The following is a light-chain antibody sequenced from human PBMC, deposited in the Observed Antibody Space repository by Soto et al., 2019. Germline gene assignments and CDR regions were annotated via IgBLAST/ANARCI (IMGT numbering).Light chain of an antibody. J-gene: IGKJ1*01. CDR1: QSISSW. V-gene: IGKV1-5*01. CDR3: QQYNSSPWT. CDR2: DAS. Sequence: GDRVPITCRASQSISSWLAWYQQKPGKAPKLLIYDASSLESGVPSRFSGSGSGTEFTLTISSLQPDDFATYYCQQYNSSPWTFGQGTKVEIK.